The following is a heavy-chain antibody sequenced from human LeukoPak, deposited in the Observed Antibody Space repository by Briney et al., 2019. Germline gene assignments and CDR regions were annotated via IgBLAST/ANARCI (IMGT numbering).Heavy chain of an antibody. CDR1: GFTFSSYS. Sequence: GGSLRLSCAASGFTFSSYSMNWVRQAPGKGLEWVSSISSSSSYIYYADSVKGRFTISRDNAKNSLYLQMNSLRAEDTAVYYCATWELPQIGDAFDIWGQGTMVTVSS. J-gene: IGHJ3*02. CDR3: ATWELPQIGDAFDI. CDR2: ISSSSSYI. D-gene: IGHD1-26*01. V-gene: IGHV3-21*01.